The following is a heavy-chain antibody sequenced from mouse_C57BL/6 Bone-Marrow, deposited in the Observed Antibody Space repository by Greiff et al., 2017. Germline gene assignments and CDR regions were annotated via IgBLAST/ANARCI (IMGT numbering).Heavy chain of an antibody. D-gene: IGHD2-9*01. CDR2: IDPSDSYT. CDR1: GYTFTSYW. CDR3: TREPTYYGYDGGYFDV. Sequence: VQLQQPGAELVMPGASVKLSCKASGYTFTSYWMHWVKQRPGQGLEWIGEIDPSDSYTNYNQKFKGKYTLTVDKSSSTAYMQLSSLTSEDSAVYYCTREPTYYGYDGGYFDVWGTGTTVTVSS. V-gene: IGHV1-69*01. J-gene: IGHJ1*03.